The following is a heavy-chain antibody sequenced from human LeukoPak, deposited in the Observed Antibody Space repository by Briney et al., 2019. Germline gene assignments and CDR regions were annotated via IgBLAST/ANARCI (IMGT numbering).Heavy chain of an antibody. CDR3: ARVGWGLFDY. CDR2: ISGSGGST. V-gene: IGHV3-23*01. J-gene: IGHJ4*02. CDR1: GFTFSNYA. Sequence: GGSLRLSCAASGFTFSNYAMSWARQAPGKGLEWVSAISGSGGSTYYADSVKGRFTISRDNAKNSLYLQMNSLRAEDTAVYYCARVGWGLFDYWGQGTLVTVSS. D-gene: IGHD7-27*01.